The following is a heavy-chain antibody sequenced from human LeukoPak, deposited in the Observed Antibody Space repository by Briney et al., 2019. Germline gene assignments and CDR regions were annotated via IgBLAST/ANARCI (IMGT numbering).Heavy chain of an antibody. CDR3: AKDLERWDYVWGSYRPVDY. V-gene: IGHV3-23*01. Sequence: GGSLRLSCAASGFTFSSYAMSWVRQAPGKGLEWVSAISGSGGSTYYADSVKGRFTISRDNSKNTLYLQMNSLRAEDTAVYYCAKDLERWDYVWGSYRPVDYWGQGTLVTVSS. CDR1: GFTFSSYA. J-gene: IGHJ4*02. CDR2: ISGSGGST. D-gene: IGHD3-16*02.